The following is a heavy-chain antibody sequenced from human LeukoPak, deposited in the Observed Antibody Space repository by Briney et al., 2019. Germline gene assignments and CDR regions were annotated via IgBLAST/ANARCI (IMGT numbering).Heavy chain of an antibody. CDR2: TTGSGDTT. Sequence: GGSLRLSCAASGFAFSSHTMYWVRQAPGKGLEWISYTTGSGDTTYYADSVRGRFTVSRDNAQSSLSLQMNSLRDDDTAVYYCVGGQTASAYFENWGQGSLVTVSS. V-gene: IGHV3-48*02. CDR3: VGGQTASAYFEN. J-gene: IGHJ4*02. CDR1: GFAFSSHT. D-gene: IGHD2-21*02.